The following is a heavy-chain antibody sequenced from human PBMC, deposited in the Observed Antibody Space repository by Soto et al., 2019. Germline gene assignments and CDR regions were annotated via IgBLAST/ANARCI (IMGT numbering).Heavy chain of an antibody. V-gene: IGHV1-69*13. J-gene: IGHJ5*02. CDR2: IIPIFGTA. D-gene: IGHD6-13*01. Sequence: SVKVSCKASGGTFSSYAISWVRQAPGQGLEWMGGIIPIFGTANYAQKFQGRVTITADESTSTAYMELSSLRSEDTAVYYCAREEQLEDAYNWFDPWGQGTLVTVSS. CDR3: AREEQLEDAYNWFDP. CDR1: GGTFSSYA.